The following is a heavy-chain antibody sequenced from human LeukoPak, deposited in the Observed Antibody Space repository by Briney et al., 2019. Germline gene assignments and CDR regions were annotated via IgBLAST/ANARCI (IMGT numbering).Heavy chain of an antibody. V-gene: IGHV3-7*01. CDR3: ARAGSRLTGYFILYYYYGMDV. CDR1: GFTFSTYW. D-gene: IGHD3-9*01. CDR2: IKQDGSEK. J-gene: IGHJ6*02. Sequence: GGSLRLSCAASGFTFSTYWMSWVRQAPGKGLEWVANIKQDGSEKYYVDSVKGRFTISRDNAKNSLYLQMNSLRAEDTAVYYCARAGSRLTGYFILYYYYGMDVWGQGTTVTVSS.